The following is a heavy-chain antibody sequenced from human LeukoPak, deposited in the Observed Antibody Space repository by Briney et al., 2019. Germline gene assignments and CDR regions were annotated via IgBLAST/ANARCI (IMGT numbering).Heavy chain of an antibody. CDR3: ARDRPTGASRLFVVQ. CDR2: TSSGSRYI. CDR1: GFTFSSYS. D-gene: IGHD3-3*01. V-gene: IGHV3-21*01. J-gene: IGHJ4*02. Sequence: GGALRLSCAASGFTFSSYSMTWVRQAPGKGLEWVSSTSSGSRYIYYADSVRGRFTISRDNAKNSLYLLKNSLRAEDTAVYYCARDRPTGASRLFVVQWGQGTLVTVSS.